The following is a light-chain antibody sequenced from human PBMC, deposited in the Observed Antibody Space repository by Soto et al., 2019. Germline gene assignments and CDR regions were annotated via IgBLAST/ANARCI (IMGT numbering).Light chain of an antibody. CDR2: GAS. CDR1: QSVSSN. CDR3: QQYNTMGT. Sequence: EIVMTQSPATLSVSPGERATLSCRASQSVSSNLAWYQQKPGQAPRLLIYGASTRATGIPARFSGSGSGTEFTLTISSLQSEDFPVYYCQQYNTMGTFGQGTKLEIK. J-gene: IGKJ2*02. V-gene: IGKV3-15*01.